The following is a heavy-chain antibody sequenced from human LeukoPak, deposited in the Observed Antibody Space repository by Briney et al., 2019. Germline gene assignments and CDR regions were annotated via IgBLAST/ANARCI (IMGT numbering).Heavy chain of an antibody. CDR2: IYSGGST. CDR1: GFTVSSNY. J-gene: IGHJ6*02. D-gene: IGHD4-17*01. V-gene: IGHV3-53*01. CDR3: ARDLGASYYYGMDV. Sequence: PGGSLRLSCAASGFTVSSNYMSWVRQAPGKGLQWLSIIYSGGSTYYADSVKGRLTISRDNSKNTLYLQMNSLRAEDTAVYYCARDLGASYYYGMDVWGQGTTVTVSS.